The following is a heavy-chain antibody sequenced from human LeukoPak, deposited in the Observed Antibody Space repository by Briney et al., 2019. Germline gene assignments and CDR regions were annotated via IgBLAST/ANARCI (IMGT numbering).Heavy chain of an antibody. V-gene: IGHV3-23*01. CDR3: AKCRPESSGCADY. D-gene: IGHD6-19*01. CDR1: GFTFSGYS. CDR2: ITATGANT. Sequence: GGSLRLSCAASGFTFSGYSITWVRQAPGKGLEWVSSITATGANTYYADSVKGRFTISRDNSKNTVFPQMDSLRPGDTAVYYCAKCRPESSGCADYWGQGTRVTVSS. J-gene: IGHJ4*02.